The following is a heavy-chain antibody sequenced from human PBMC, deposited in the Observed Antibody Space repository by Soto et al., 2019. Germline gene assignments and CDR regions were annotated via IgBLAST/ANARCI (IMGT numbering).Heavy chain of an antibody. J-gene: IGHJ4*02. CDR2: ISGSGGST. V-gene: IGHV3-23*01. CDR1: GFTFSSYA. Sequence: GGSLRLSCAASGFTFSSYAMSWVRQAPGKGLEWVSAISGSGGSTYYADSVKGRFTISRDNSKNTLYLQMNSLRAEDTAVYYCAFYGDFWSGYHDYWGQGTLVTVSS. CDR3: AFYGDFWSGYHDY. D-gene: IGHD3-3*01.